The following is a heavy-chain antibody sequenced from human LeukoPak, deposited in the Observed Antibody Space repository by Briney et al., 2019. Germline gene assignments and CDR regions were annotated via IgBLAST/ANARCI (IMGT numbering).Heavy chain of an antibody. CDR3: ASGYSSGWYVVDY. D-gene: IGHD6-19*01. J-gene: IGHJ4*02. Sequence: GGSLRLSCAASGFTFSSYWMSWVRQAPGKGLEWVANIKQDGSEKYYVDSVNGRFTISRDNAKNSLYLQMNSLRAEDTAVYYCASGYSSGWYVVDYWGQGTLVTVSS. CDR1: GFTFSSYW. V-gene: IGHV3-7*01. CDR2: IKQDGSEK.